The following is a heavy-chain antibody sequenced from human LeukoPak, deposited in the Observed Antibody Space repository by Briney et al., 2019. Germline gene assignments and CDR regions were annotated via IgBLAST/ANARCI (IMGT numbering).Heavy chain of an antibody. CDR2: INHSGST. D-gene: IGHD2-15*01. Sequence: SETLSLTCAVYGGSFSGYYWSWIRRPPAKGLVWIGEINHSGSTNYNPSLKSRVTISVDTSKNQFSLKLSSVTAADTAVYYCARGLLCSGGSCYKAIDYWGQGTLVTVSS. V-gene: IGHV4-34*01. CDR3: ARGLLCSGGSCYKAIDY. CDR1: GGSFSGYY. J-gene: IGHJ4*02.